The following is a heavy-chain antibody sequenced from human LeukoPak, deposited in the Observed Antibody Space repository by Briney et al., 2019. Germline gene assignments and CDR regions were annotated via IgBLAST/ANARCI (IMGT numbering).Heavy chain of an antibody. CDR1: GFNFSAYA. CDR2: FGGIDNNT. CDR3: AKPFYSTTYYRAGYWYFDL. J-gene: IGHJ2*01. Sequence: GGSLRLSCGASGFNFSAYAMNWVRKAPGKGLEWVSGFGGIDNNTYYADPVKGRFTFSRDNFKNTLYLQMNSLRAEDTAVYYCAKPFYSTTYYRAGYWYFDLWGRGTLVTVSS. D-gene: IGHD6-13*01. V-gene: IGHV3-23*01.